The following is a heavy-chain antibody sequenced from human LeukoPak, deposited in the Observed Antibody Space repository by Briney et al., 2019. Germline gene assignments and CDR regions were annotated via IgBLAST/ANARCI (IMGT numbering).Heavy chain of an antibody. V-gene: IGHV3-23*01. CDR1: GFTYSNYA. Sequence: GGSLRLSCAASGFTYSNYAMNWVRQAPGKGLEWVSSISGSGGNTHYADSVKGRFTISRDNSKNTLDLQMNSLTVEDTALYYCARRYCSSTNCYSFDSWGQGTLVTVSS. D-gene: IGHD2-2*02. J-gene: IGHJ4*02. CDR2: ISGSGGNT. CDR3: ARRYCSSTNCYSFDS.